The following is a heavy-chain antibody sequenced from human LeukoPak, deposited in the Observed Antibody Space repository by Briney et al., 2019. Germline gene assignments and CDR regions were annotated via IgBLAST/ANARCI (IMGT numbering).Heavy chain of an antibody. Sequence: PGGSLRLSCAASGFTFSSYSMNWVRQAPGMGLEWVSSISSSSSYIYYADSVKGRFTISRDNAKNSLYLQMNSLRAEDTAVYYCARDKYNYDSSGYVLDYWGQGTLVTVSS. V-gene: IGHV3-21*01. CDR1: GFTFSSYS. CDR2: ISSSSSYI. CDR3: ARDKYNYDSSGYVLDY. J-gene: IGHJ4*02. D-gene: IGHD3-22*01.